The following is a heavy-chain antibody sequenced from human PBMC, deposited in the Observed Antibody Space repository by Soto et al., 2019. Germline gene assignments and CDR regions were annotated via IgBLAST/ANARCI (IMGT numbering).Heavy chain of an antibody. CDR3: ASPAGADYTFDY. V-gene: IGHV4-39*01. CDR2: IYYRGST. Sequence: QLQLQESGPGLVKPSETLSLTCGVSGGSITSSSYYWGWIRQAPGRGLEWIGTIYYRGSTYYNPSLESRVNISADTSKNQLSLNLRSVTDADTAVYYCASPAGADYTFDYWGQGILVTVSS. CDR1: GGSITSSSYY. J-gene: IGHJ4*02. D-gene: IGHD4-4*01.